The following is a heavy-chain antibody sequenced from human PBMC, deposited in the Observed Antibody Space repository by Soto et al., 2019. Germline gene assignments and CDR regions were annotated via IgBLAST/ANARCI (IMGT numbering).Heavy chain of an antibody. J-gene: IGHJ4*02. CDR2: LWSDGSRK. V-gene: IGHV3-33*01. Sequence: GGSLRLSCAASGFTFTTFGFHWVRQAPGKGLEWVAVLWSDGSRKDYADSVKGRFTTYRDESRNTLFLQMNSLRAEDTAVYYCARVLGLSPDYWGQGTLVTVSS. D-gene: IGHD7-27*01. CDR1: GFTFTTFG. CDR3: ARVLGLSPDY.